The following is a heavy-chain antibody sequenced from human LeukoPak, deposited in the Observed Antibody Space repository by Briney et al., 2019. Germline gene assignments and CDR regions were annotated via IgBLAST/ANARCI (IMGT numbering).Heavy chain of an antibody. CDR2: IDPSGSYT. Sequence: GESLKISCKGSGYSFTSYWISWVRQMPGKGLEWMGRIDPSGSYTNYSPSFQGHVTISADKSISTAYLQWSSLKASDTAMYYCARDIVVVPAAKAFDPWGQGTLVTVSS. CDR1: GYSFTSYW. CDR3: ARDIVVVPAAKAFDP. D-gene: IGHD2-2*01. V-gene: IGHV5-10-1*01. J-gene: IGHJ5*02.